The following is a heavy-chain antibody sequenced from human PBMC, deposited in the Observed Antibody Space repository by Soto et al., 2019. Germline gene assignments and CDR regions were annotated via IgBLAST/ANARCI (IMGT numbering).Heavy chain of an antibody. CDR1: GGSISSGGYY. CDR2: IYYSGST. V-gene: IGHV4-31*03. Sequence: QVQLQESGPGLVKPSQTLSLTCTVSGGSISSGGYYWSWIRQHPGKGLEWIGYIYYSGSTYYNPSLKSRVTISVDTSKNQFSLKLSSVTAADTAVYYCARETRELMVTLAFDIWGQGTMVTVSS. CDR3: ARETRELMVTLAFDI. D-gene: IGHD5-18*01. J-gene: IGHJ3*02.